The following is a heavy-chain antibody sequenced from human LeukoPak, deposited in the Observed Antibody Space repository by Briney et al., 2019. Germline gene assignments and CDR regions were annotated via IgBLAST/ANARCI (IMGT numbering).Heavy chain of an antibody. CDR3: ARGLTGYCSSTSCYEVDVPNWFDP. J-gene: IGHJ5*02. V-gene: IGHV3-21*01. CDR2: MSSSARYI. Sequence: PGGSLRLSCAASEFTFSGYTMNWVRQAPGKGLEWVSSMSSSARYIKYADSVKGRFTISRDNANNSLYLQMNSLRAEDTAVYYCARGLTGYCSSTSCYEVDVPNWFDPWGQGTLVTVSS. D-gene: IGHD2-2*01. CDR1: EFTFSGYT.